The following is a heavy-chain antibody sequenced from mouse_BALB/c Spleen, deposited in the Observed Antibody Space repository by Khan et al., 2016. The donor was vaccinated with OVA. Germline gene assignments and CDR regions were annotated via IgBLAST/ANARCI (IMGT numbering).Heavy chain of an antibody. V-gene: IGHV3-2*02. Sequence: EVQLVESGPGLVKPSQSLSLTCTVTGYSITTDYAWNWLRQFPGNKLEWMGFISYSGNTKYNPSLKSRISFTRDTSKNQFFLQLKSVTTEDTARYYCARVYGGDFDYWGQGTTLTVSS. CDR1: GYSITTDYA. CDR2: ISYSGNT. CDR3: ARVYGGDFDY. D-gene: IGHD1-1*01. J-gene: IGHJ2*01.